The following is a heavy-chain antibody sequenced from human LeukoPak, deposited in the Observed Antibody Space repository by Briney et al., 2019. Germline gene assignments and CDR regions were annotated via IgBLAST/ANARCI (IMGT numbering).Heavy chain of an antibody. D-gene: IGHD3-3*01. CDR3: ARSVEYYDFWSTYYNLEKYNWFDP. CDR1: GFTFRDYA. J-gene: IGHJ5*02. CDR2: ITGNGDRT. Sequence: GGCLRLSCAASGFTFRDYAMSWVRQAPGKGLEWVSGITGNGDRTFYADSVKGRFTISRDNSKNTLYLHMNSLRAEDTSVYYCARSVEYYDFWSTYYNLEKYNWFDPWGQGILVTVSS. V-gene: IGHV3-23*01.